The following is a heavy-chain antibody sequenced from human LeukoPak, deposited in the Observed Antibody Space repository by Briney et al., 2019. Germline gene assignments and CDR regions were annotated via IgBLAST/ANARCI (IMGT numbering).Heavy chain of an antibody. J-gene: IGHJ4*02. V-gene: IGHV3-23*01. CDR2: ISGSGGSA. CDR1: GFTFNSYA. CDR3: GKTTVGYSSGRYPGWPVDY. Sequence: GGSLRLSCVASGFTFNSYAMYWVRQAPGKGLEWISGISGSGGSAHYADSVKGRFTISRDNSKNTVYLQLDSLRVEDTAVYYCGKTTVGYSSGRYPGWPVDYWGQGALVTVSS. D-gene: IGHD2-15*01.